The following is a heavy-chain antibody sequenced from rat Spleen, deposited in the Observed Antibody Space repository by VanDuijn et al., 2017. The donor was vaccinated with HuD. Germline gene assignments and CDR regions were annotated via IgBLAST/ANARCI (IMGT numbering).Heavy chain of an antibody. D-gene: IGHD1-4*01. J-gene: IGHJ2*01. CDR2: ISYDGSST. CDR3: ATRLTTRHY. CDR1: GFTFSDYY. V-gene: IGHV5-7*01. Sequence: EVQLVESGGGLVQPGRSLKLSCAASGFTFSDYYMAWVRQAPTKGLEWVAIISYDGSSTSYRDSVKGRFTISRDNAKSTQYLQMDSLRSEDTATYYCATRLTTRHYWGQGVMVTVSS.